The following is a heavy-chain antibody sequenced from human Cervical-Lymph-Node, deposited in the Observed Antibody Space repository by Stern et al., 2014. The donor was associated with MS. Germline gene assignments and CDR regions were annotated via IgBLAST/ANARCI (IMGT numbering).Heavy chain of an antibody. J-gene: IGHJ4*02. CDR1: GFTFTNHG. V-gene: IGHV1-18*01. Sequence: DQLVESGAEVKKPGASVKVSCKASGFTFTNHGISWVRQAPGQGLEWMGWINGYNGNIDFAQKFQGRLIMTTDTSTSTVYMELRSLGFDDTAVYYCARDRGLVGNTTDDYWGQGTLVTVSS. D-gene: IGHD1-26*01. CDR2: INGYNGNI. CDR3: ARDRGLVGNTTDDY.